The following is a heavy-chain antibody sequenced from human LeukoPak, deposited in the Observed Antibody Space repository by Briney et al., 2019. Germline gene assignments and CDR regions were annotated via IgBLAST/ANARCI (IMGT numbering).Heavy chain of an antibody. Sequence: GGSLRLSCAASGFTFDDYGMSWVRQAPGKGREWRSGINWNVGSTRYADSVKGRLTISRDNTKNSLYLQMNSLRAEDTAVYYCARGNDAGYSDAFDIWGQGTMVTVSS. CDR3: ARGNDAGYSDAFDI. J-gene: IGHJ3*02. D-gene: IGHD1-1*01. V-gene: IGHV3-20*04. CDR2: INWNVGST. CDR1: GFTFDDYG.